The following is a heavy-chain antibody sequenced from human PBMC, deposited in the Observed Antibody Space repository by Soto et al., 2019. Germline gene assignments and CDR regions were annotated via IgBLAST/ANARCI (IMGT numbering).Heavy chain of an antibody. Sequence: QVTLKESGPVLVKPTETLTLTCTVSGFSLSNARMGVSWIRQPPGKALEWLAHIFSNDEKSYSTSLKSRLTSSKDTSKSQVVLTMTNMDPVDTATYYCARCITIFGVVRDGMDVWGQGTTVTVSS. CDR3: ARCITIFGVVRDGMDV. J-gene: IGHJ6*02. CDR2: IFSNDEK. V-gene: IGHV2-26*01. CDR1: GFSLSNARMG. D-gene: IGHD3-3*01.